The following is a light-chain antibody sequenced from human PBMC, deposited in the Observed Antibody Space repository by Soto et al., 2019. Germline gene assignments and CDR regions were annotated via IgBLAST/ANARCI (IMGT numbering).Light chain of an antibody. CDR1: QSVTNNY. Sequence: PGERATLSCRASQSVTNNYLAWYQQRPGLAPRLLIYGASTRTAGIPDRFTGSGSGTDFTLTISRLEPEDFAVYYCQQYGNLPLTFGGGTKVDIK. V-gene: IGKV3-20*01. CDR3: QQYGNLPLT. J-gene: IGKJ4*01. CDR2: GAS.